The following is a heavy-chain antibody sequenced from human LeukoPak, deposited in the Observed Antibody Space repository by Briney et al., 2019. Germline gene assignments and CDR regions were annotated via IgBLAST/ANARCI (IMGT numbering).Heavy chain of an antibody. CDR2: INPNSGGT. Sequence: ASVKVSCKASGYTFTGYYMHWVRQAPGQGLEWMGWINPNSGGTNYAQKFQGRVIMTRDTSISTAYMELSRLRSDDTAVYYCASRELGYYYGMDVWGQGTTVTVSS. V-gene: IGHV1-2*02. CDR3: ASRELGYYYGMDV. CDR1: GYTFTGYY. D-gene: IGHD1-7*01. J-gene: IGHJ6*02.